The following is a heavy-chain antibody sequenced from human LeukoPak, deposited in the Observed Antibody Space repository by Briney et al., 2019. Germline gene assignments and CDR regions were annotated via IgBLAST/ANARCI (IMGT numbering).Heavy chain of an antibody. Sequence: GGSLRLSCAASGFTFSSYWMSWVRQAPGKGLEWVANIKQDGSEKYYVDSVKGRFTISRDNSKNTLYLQMNSLRAEDTAVYYCAKDRGGYSGYDYWGQGTLVTVSS. CDR3: AKDRGGYSGYDY. J-gene: IGHJ4*02. V-gene: IGHV3-7*01. CDR1: GFTFSSYW. D-gene: IGHD5-12*01. CDR2: IKQDGSEK.